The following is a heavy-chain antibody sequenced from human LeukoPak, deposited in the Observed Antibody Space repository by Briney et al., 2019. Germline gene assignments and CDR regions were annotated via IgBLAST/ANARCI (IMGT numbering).Heavy chain of an antibody. J-gene: IGHJ2*01. D-gene: IGHD2-2*01. CDR3: AREGETPSSLYWYFEL. CDR1: GGSISSSNW. Sequence: SETLSLTCAVSGGSISSSNWWSWVRQPPGKGLEWIGELYHSRRTNYNPSLKNRVTISVDKSKNQFSLELSSVPAADTAVYYCAREGETPSSLYWYFELWGRGTLVTVSS. V-gene: IGHV4-4*02. CDR2: LYHSRRT.